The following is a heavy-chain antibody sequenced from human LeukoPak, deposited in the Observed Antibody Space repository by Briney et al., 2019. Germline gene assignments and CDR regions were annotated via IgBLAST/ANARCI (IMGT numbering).Heavy chain of an antibody. V-gene: IGHV3-30*18. D-gene: IGHD5-18*01. Sequence: GRSLRLSCAASGFTFSSYGMHWVRQAPGKGLEWVAVISYDGSNKYYADSVKGRFTISRDNSKNTLYLQMNSLRAEDTAVYYCAKDYEIHSDTASAFDIWGQGTMVTVSS. J-gene: IGHJ3*02. CDR3: AKDYEIHSDTASAFDI. CDR2: ISYDGSNK. CDR1: GFTFSSYG.